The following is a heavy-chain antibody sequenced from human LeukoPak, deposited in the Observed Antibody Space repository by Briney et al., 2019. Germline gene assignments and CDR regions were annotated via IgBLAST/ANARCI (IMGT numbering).Heavy chain of an antibody. D-gene: IGHD4-17*01. CDR2: IIPIFGTA. V-gene: IGHV1-69*13. CDR1: GGTFSSYA. J-gene: IGHJ5*02. Sequence: SVKVSCKASGGTFSSYAISWVRQAPGQGLEWMGGIIPIFGTANYAQKFQGRVTITADESTSTAYMELSSRRSEDTAVYYCARDLRTTVTRVQDNWFDPWGQGTLVTVSS. CDR3: ARDLRTTVTRVQDNWFDP.